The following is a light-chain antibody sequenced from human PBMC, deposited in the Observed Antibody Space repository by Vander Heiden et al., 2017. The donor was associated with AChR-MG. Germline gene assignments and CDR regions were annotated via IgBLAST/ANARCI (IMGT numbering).Light chain of an antibody. Sequence: EIVLPQSPATLSLSPGESATLSCTASQSVSSYLAWYQQKPGQAPRLLIYDASNRATGIPARFSGSGSGTDFTLTISSLEPEDFAVYYCQQRSNWPPGITFGGGTKVEIK. CDR1: QSVSSY. CDR3: QQRSNWPPGIT. CDR2: DAS. V-gene: IGKV3-11*01. J-gene: IGKJ4*01.